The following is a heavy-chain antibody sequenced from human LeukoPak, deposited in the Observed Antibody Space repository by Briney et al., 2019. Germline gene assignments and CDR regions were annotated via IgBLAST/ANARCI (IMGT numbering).Heavy chain of an antibody. V-gene: IGHV3-30-3*01. CDR1: GFTFSSYA. CDR2: ISYDGSNK. D-gene: IGHD6-19*01. Sequence: GGSXRLSCAASGFTFSSYAMHWVRQAPGKGLEWVAVISYDGSNKYYADSVKGRFTISRDNAKNSLYLQMNSLRAEDTAVYFCARDPSSGWYKDYFDYWGQGALVTVSS. J-gene: IGHJ4*02. CDR3: ARDPSSGWYKDYFDY.